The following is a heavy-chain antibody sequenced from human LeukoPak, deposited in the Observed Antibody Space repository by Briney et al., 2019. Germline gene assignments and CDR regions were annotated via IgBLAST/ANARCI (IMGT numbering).Heavy chain of an antibody. J-gene: IGHJ6*03. CDR2: IKEDGSEK. V-gene: IGHV3-7*01. CDR1: GFTFSSYW. CDR3: ARGGYSRPGASVRYYYYYYYMDV. D-gene: IGHD5-12*01. Sequence: PGGSLRLSCAASGFTFSSYWMSWVRQAPGTGLEWVANIKEDGSEKYYADSVKGRFTISRDNAKNSLYLQMNSLRAEDTAVYYCARGGYSRPGASVRYYYYYYYMDVWGKGTTVTVSS.